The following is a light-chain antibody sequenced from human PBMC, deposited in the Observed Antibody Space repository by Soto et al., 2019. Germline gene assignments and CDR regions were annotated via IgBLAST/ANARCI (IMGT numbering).Light chain of an antibody. J-gene: IGLJ3*02. CDR3: LFYYGGAQPHWV. Sequence: QAVVTQESSLTVSPGGTVTLTCASSTGAVTSGHHPNWLQQKPGQAPRTLIYSTNNKQDWTPARFSGSLLEGKAALTVSGVRPEDEAEYYCLFYYGGAQPHWVFGGGTKVTVL. CDR1: TGAVTSGHH. CDR2: STN. V-gene: IGLV7-43*01.